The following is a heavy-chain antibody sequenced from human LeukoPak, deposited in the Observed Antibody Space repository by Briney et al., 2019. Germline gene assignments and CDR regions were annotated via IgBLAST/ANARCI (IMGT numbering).Heavy chain of an antibody. V-gene: IGHV1-18*01. CDR1: GYTFTSYG. D-gene: IGHD6-19*01. Sequence: ASVKVSCKASGYTFTSYGISWVRQAPGQGLEWMGWISAYNGSTNYAQKLQGRVTMTTDTSTSTAYMELRSLRSDDTAVYYCARDVNRYRSGRFDYWGQGTLVTVSS. J-gene: IGHJ4*02. CDR2: ISAYNGST. CDR3: ARDVNRYRSGRFDY.